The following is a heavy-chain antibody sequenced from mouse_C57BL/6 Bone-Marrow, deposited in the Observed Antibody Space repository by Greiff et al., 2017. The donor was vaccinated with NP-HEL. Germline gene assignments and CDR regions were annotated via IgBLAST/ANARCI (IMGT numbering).Heavy chain of an antibody. Sequence: EVQLVESGGGLVQPGGSMKLSCAASGFTFSDAWMDWVRQSPEKGLEWVAEIRNKANNHATYYAESVKGRFTISRDDSKSSVYLQMNSLRAEDTGIYYCTKFPITTVVDAMDYWGQGTSVTVSS. CDR2: IRNKANNHAT. J-gene: IGHJ4*01. CDR3: TKFPITTVVDAMDY. V-gene: IGHV6-6*01. CDR1: GFTFSDAW. D-gene: IGHD1-1*01.